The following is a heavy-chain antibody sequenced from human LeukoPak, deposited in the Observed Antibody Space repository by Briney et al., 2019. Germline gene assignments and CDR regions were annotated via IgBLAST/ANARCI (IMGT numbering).Heavy chain of an antibody. CDR3: ARDWRGYDDNWFDP. CDR1: GFTFSSYG. D-gene: IGHD5-12*01. CDR2: IRYEGSNK. Sequence: GGSLRLSCASSGFTFSSYGMHWVRRAPGKGLEWVAFIRYEGSNKYDAGSWKGRFTISRDNSKNTLYLQMKSLRSEDTAVYYCARDWRGYDDNWFDPWGQGTLVTVSS. V-gene: IGHV3-30*02. J-gene: IGHJ5*02.